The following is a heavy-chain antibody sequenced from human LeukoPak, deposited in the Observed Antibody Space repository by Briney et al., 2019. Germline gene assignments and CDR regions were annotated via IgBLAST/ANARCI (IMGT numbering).Heavy chain of an antibody. V-gene: IGHV1-8*01. CDR2: MNPKSGNT. CDR3: TKASLAFGTKYFDP. CDR1: GYPFSNYD. Sequence: ASVTVSCKASGYPFSNYDINWVRQAPGQGLEWIGWMNPKSGNTGYGQKFQGRVTMTRVTSITTAYMELRSLRSDDTAVYYCTKASLAFGTKYFDPWGQGTLVTVSS. J-gene: IGHJ5*02. D-gene: IGHD3-10*01.